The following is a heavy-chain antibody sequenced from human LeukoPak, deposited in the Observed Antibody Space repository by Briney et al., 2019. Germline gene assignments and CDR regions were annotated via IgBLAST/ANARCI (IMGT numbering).Heavy chain of an antibody. CDR1: GFTFSSYW. J-gene: IGHJ4*02. D-gene: IGHD3-10*01. CDR3: ARDGTMVRGAHFDY. Sequence: GGSLRLSCAASGFTFSSYWMSWVRQATGKGLEWVANIKQEGSEKYYVDSVKGRFTISRDNAKNSLYLQMNSLRAEDTAVYYCARDGTMVRGAHFDYWGQGTLVTVSS. CDR2: IKQEGSEK. V-gene: IGHV3-7*01.